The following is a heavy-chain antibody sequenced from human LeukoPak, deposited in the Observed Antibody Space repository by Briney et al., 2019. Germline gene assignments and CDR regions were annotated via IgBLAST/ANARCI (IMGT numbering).Heavy chain of an antibody. CDR2: FYTSGSP. J-gene: IGHJ3*02. V-gene: IGHV4-61*02. CDR1: GDSISSGSYY. Sequence: SETLSLTCTVSGDSISSGSYYWNWIRQPAGKGLEWIGRFYTSGSPNYNPSLKSRVTISVDTSKNQFSLKLSSVAAADTAGYYCASLGAFAIWGQGTMVTVSS. CDR3: ASLGAFAI.